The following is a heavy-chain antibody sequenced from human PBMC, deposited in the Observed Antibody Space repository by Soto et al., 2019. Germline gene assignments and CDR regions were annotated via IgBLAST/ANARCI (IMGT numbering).Heavy chain of an antibody. CDR1: GYTFTNYY. Sequence: ASVKVSGKASGYTFTNYYMHWVRPAPGQGLEWMGILYPSGGSTRNAQKFQGRVTMTRDTARGTVYMGLSSLRSEDTAGYDVAIDFSRSQDYWGQASLIAVSS. CDR3: AIDFSRSQDY. V-gene: IGHV1-46*01. CDR2: LYPSGGST. J-gene: IGHJ4*02.